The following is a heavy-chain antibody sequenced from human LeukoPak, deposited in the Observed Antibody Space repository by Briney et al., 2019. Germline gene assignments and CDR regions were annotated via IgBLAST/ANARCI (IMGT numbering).Heavy chain of an antibody. CDR3: ARDFHYDNSGHYSPALGY. V-gene: IGHV4-59*01. D-gene: IGHD3-22*01. CDR1: GGSISSYY. CDR2: IYYSGST. Sequence: SETLSLTCTVSGGSISSYYWSWIRQPPGKGLEWIGYIYYSGSTNYNPSLKSRVTISVDTSKNQFSLKLSSVTAADTAVYYCARDFHYDNSGHYSPALGYWGQGTLVTVSS. J-gene: IGHJ4*02.